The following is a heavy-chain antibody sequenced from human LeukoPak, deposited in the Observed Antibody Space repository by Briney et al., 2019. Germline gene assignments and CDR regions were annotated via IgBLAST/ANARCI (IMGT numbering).Heavy chain of an antibody. J-gene: IGHJ6*03. Sequence: ASVKVSCKASGYTFTSYYMHWVRQAPGQGLGWMGIINPSGGSTSYAQKFQGRVTMTRDTSTSTVYMELSSLRSEDTAVYYCARVPYYYDSSGKTTYYYYMDVWGKGTTVTVSS. CDR1: GYTFTSYY. D-gene: IGHD3-22*01. V-gene: IGHV1-46*01. CDR3: ARVPYYYDSSGKTTYYYYMDV. CDR2: INPSGGST.